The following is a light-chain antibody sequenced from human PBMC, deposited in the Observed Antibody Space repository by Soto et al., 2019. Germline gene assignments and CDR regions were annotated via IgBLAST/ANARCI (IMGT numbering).Light chain of an antibody. J-gene: IGKJ1*01. CDR2: GAS. CDR1: QSVSTSY. Sequence: EIVLTQSPGTLSLSPWERATLSCRASQSVSTSYLAWYQQKPGQAPRLLIYGASSRATGIPDRFSGSGSGTEFTLTISRLEPEDFAVYYCQQYGSSPRTFGQGTKVDIK. CDR3: QQYGSSPRT. V-gene: IGKV3-20*01.